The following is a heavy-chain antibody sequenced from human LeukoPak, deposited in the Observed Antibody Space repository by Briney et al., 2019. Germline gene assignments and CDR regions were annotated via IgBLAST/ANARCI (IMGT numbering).Heavy chain of an antibody. CDR3: ARDVGEYCSSTNCYASHY. Sequence: ASVKDSCKASGYTFTGYYIHWVRQAPGQGHEWMGWINPHSGGTNYAQKFQGGVTMTRDTSITTAYMELSSLRSDDTAVYYCARDVGEYCSSTNCYASHYWGQGTLVTVSS. CDR1: GYTFTGYY. CDR2: INPHSGGT. D-gene: IGHD2-2*01. J-gene: IGHJ4*02. V-gene: IGHV1-2*02.